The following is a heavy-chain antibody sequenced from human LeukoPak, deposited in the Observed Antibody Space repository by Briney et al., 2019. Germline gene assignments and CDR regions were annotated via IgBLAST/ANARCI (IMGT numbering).Heavy chain of an antibody. Sequence: SETLSLTCTVSGGSVSSGSYYWSWIRQPPGKGLEWIGYTYYSGSTNYNPSLKSRVTISVDTSKNQFSLKLSSVTAADTAVYYCARGGYSYGYSSFDYWGQGTLVTVSS. V-gene: IGHV4-61*01. CDR3: ARGGYSYGYSSFDY. J-gene: IGHJ4*02. D-gene: IGHD5-18*01. CDR2: TYYSGST. CDR1: GGSVSSGSYY.